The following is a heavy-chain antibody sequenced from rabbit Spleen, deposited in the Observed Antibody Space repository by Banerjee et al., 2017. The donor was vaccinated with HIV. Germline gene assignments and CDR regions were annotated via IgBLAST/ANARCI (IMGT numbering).Heavy chain of an antibody. D-gene: IGHD1-1*01. CDR3: ARDTSSSFSSYGMDL. CDR1: GFSFSSGYY. V-gene: IGHV1S40*01. Sequence: QQLVESGGGLVKPGASLTLTCKASGFSFSSGYYMSWVRQAPGKGLEWIGCIGAGSSGSTYSAIWAKGRFTISKTSSTTVTLQMTSLTAADTATYFCARDTSSSFSSYGMDLWGQGTLVTVS. CDR2: IGAGSSGST. J-gene: IGHJ6*01.